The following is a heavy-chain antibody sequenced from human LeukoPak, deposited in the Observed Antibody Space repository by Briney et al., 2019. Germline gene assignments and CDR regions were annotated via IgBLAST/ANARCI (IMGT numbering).Heavy chain of an antibody. CDR3: ARDQHSSSWIYYMDV. D-gene: IGHD6-13*01. CDR1: GFTFSSYE. V-gene: IGHV3-48*03. J-gene: IGHJ6*03. Sequence: GGSLILSCAASGFTFSSYEMNWVRQAPGKGLEWVSYISSSGSTIYYADSVKGRFTISRGNAKNSLYLQMNSLRAEDTAVYYCARDQHSSSWIYYMDVWGKGTTVTVSS. CDR2: ISSSGSTI.